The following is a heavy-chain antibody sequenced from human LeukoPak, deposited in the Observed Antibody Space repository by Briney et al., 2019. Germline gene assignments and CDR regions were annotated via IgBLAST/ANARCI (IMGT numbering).Heavy chain of an antibody. J-gene: IGHJ5*02. CDR2: ITGGGDT. D-gene: IGHD6-13*01. CDR3: AKGKAAGAVDWFDP. Sequence: GGSLRLSRAASGFTFSNYAMMWVRQAPGKGLEWVSSITGGGDTYYVDSVKGRFTVSRDNSKNTLYLQINSLTADDTALYYCAKGKAAGAVDWFDPWGQGTLVTVSS. CDR1: GFTFSNYA. V-gene: IGHV3-23*01.